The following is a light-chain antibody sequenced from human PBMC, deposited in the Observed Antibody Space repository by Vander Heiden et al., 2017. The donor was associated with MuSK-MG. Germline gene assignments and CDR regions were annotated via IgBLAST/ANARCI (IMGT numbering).Light chain of an antibody. CDR2: LGS. J-gene: IGKJ3*01. CDR3: MQALQTPVT. Sequence: DIVMTQSPLSLPVTPGEPASISCRSSQSLLHSNGYNYLGWYLQKPGQSPQLLIYLGSNRDSGVPDRFSGSGSGTEFTLKISRVEAEDVGVYYCMQALQTPVTFGPGTKVDIK. CDR1: QSLLHSNGYNY. V-gene: IGKV2-28*01.